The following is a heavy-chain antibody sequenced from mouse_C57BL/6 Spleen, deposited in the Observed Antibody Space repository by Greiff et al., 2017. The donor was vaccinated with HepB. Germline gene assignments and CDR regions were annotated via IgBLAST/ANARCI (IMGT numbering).Heavy chain of an antibody. CDR2: INPNNGGT. V-gene: IGHV1-18*01. Sequence: EVQLQQSGPELVKPGASVKIPCKASGYTFTDYNMDWVKQSHGKSLEWIGDINPNNGGTIYNQKFKGKATLTVDKSSSTAYMELRSLTSEDTAVYYCARSDSTIYYYAMDYWGQGTSVTVSS. CDR1: GYTFTDYN. CDR3: ARSDSTIYYYAMDY. J-gene: IGHJ4*01.